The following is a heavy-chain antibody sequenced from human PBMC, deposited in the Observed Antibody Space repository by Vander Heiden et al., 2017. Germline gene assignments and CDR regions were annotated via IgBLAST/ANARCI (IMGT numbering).Heavy chain of an antibody. CDR2: IRGSGSSA. J-gene: IGHJ3*01. Sequence: EVQMLESGGTLVQPGGSLRLSCTVSGFTFSTYTLNWVRQAPGKGLEWVSSIRGSGSSAFFADSVKGRFTISRDNAKNTLYLQMNSLRVEDTAVYFCATSHYDILNGGALDVWGQGTTVTVSS. V-gene: IGHV3-23*01. CDR3: ATSHYDILNGGALDV. CDR1: GFTFSTYT. D-gene: IGHD3-9*01.